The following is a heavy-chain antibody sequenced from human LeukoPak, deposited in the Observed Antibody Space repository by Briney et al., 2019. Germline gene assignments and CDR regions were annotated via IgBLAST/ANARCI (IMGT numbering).Heavy chain of an antibody. V-gene: IGHV4-34*01. CDR2: INHSGST. CDR3: AGKYGDYGWFDP. J-gene: IGHJ5*02. Sequence: SETLSLTCAVYSGSFSGYYWSWIRQPPGKGLEWIGEINHSGSTNYNPSLKSRVTISVDTSRNQFSLKLSSVTAADTAVYYCAGKYGDYGWFDPWGQGTLVTVSS. CDR1: SGSFSGYY. D-gene: IGHD4-17*01.